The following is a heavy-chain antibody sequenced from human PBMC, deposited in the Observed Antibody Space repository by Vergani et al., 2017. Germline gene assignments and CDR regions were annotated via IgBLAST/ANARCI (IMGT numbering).Heavy chain of an antibody. J-gene: IGHJ4*02. V-gene: IGHV3-30*02. CDR2: IQFDGSNQ. CDR1: GFTLSNYD. CDR3: AKLFRGWGIDY. Sequence: VQLLESGGGLVQPGGSLRLSCAASGFTLSNYDMQWIRQGPGKGLEFVAFIQFDGSNQYYADSVKGRFTLSRDFSKNTLYLQMNSLRTDDTATYYCAKLFRGWGIDYWGQGTQVIVSS. D-gene: IGHD3-16*01.